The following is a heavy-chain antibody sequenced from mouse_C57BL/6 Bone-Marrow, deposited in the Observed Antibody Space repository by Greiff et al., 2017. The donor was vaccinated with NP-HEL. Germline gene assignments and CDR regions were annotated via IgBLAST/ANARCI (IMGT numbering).Heavy chain of an antibody. Sequence: SGTVLARPGASVKMSCKTSGYTFTSYWMHWVKQRPGQGLEWIGAIYPGNSDTSYNQKFKGKVNLTAVTSASTAYMELSSLTNEDSAVYYCTIITTVAYWGQGTLVTVSA. V-gene: IGHV1-5*01. D-gene: IGHD1-1*01. J-gene: IGHJ3*01. CDR2: IYPGNSDT. CDR1: GYTFTSYW. CDR3: TIITTVAY.